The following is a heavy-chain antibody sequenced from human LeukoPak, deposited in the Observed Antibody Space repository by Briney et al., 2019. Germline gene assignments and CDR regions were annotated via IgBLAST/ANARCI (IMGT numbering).Heavy chain of an antibody. J-gene: IGHJ4*02. CDR1: GYSFSDNY. V-gene: IGHV1-2*02. D-gene: IGHD4-17*01. Sequence: ASVKVSCKASGYSFSDNYMHWVRQAPGQGLEWMGWINPNSGGTNYAQKFQGRVTMTRDASISTAYLELSRLRYDDTAVYYCAREVYGDSSFDYWGQGTLLTVSS. CDR2: INPNSGGT. CDR3: AREVYGDSSFDY.